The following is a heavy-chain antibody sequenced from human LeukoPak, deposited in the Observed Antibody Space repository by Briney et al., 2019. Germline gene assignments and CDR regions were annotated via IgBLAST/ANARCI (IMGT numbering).Heavy chain of an antibody. Sequence: PGRSLRLSCAASGFTFSSYGMHWVRQAPGKGLEWVAVISYDGSNKYYADSVKGRFTISRDNSKNTLYLQMNSLRAEDTAVYYCARAPGWNSGSSGYSDYWGQGTLVTVSS. D-gene: IGHD3-22*01. CDR1: GFTFSSYG. CDR3: ARAPGWNSGSSGYSDY. V-gene: IGHV3-30*03. J-gene: IGHJ4*02. CDR2: ISYDGSNK.